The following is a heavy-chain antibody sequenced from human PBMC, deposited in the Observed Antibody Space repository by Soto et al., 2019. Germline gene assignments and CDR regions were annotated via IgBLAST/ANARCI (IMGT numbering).Heavy chain of an antibody. CDR1: GGSISSSSYY. V-gene: IGHV4-39*01. Sequence: PSETLSLTCTVSGGSISSSSYYWCWIRQPPGKGLEWIGSIYYSGSTYYNPSLKSRVTISVDTSKNQFSLKLSSVTAADTAVYYCARHAGYYDSSGYYSRSAYYYYGMDVWGQGTTVTVSS. CDR3: ARHAGYYDSSGYYSRSAYYYYGMDV. D-gene: IGHD3-22*01. J-gene: IGHJ6*02. CDR2: IYYSGST.